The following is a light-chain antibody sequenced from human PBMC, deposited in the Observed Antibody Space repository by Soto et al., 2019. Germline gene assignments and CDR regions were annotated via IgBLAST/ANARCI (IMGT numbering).Light chain of an antibody. J-gene: IGKJ2*01. CDR3: HQSHTFPFA. Sequence: DIQMTQSPASVSASVGDRVTMTCRASQDIANWVAWYQQKPGTAPKALIFTATTLHSGVPSRFRGSGSGTEFSLTISSLQPEDFATYYCHQSHTFPFAFGQGTKVEMK. CDR2: TAT. CDR1: QDIANW. V-gene: IGKV1-12*01.